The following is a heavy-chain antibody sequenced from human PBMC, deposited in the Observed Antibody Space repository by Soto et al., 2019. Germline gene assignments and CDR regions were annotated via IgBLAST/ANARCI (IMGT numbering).Heavy chain of an antibody. D-gene: IGHD4-17*01. J-gene: IGHJ4*02. V-gene: IGHV3-23*01. CDR3: AKDPNGDYIGAFDD. Sequence: EVQLLESGGDLVQPGGSLRLSCVASGFDFSNYVVTWVRQAQGKGLEWVSSISRSSSVIYYADSVKGRFIISRDNSKNTLYLQMNSLRAEDTARYYCAKDPNGDYIGAFDDWGQGTLVTVSS. CDR2: ISRSSSVI. CDR1: GFDFSNYV.